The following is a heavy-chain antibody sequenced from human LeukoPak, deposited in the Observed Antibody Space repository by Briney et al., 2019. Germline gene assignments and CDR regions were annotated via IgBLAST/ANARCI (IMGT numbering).Heavy chain of an antibody. Sequence: PGGSLGLSCAASGFTFSSYAMSWVRQAPGKGLEWVSAISGSGGSTFYADSVKGRFTISRDNSKNTLYLQMNSLRAEDTAVYYCAKRPRLRYFDWLLYYYFDYWGQGTLVTVSS. CDR1: GFTFSSYA. D-gene: IGHD3-9*01. CDR2: ISGSGGST. V-gene: IGHV3-23*01. CDR3: AKRPRLRYFDWLLYYYFDY. J-gene: IGHJ4*02.